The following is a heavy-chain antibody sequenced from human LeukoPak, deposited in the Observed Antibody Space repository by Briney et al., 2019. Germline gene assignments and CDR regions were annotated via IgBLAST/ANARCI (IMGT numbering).Heavy chain of an antibody. Sequence: GGSLRLSCAASGLSYSDSYMTWIRQAPGKGLEWVSYISSSGSYTNYADSVQGRFTISRDNAKNSLYLQMNSLRAEDTAVYYCARVGLFWYSSGWIFDYWGQGTLVTVSS. V-gene: IGHV3-11*05. CDR3: ARVGLFWYSSGWIFDY. J-gene: IGHJ4*02. CDR2: ISSSGSYT. D-gene: IGHD6-19*01. CDR1: GLSYSDSY.